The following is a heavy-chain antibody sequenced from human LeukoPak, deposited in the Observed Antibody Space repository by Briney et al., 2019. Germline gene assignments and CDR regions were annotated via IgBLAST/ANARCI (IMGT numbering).Heavy chain of an antibody. Sequence: SSETLSLTCAVSGVSFNDYYWSWVRQTPGKGLEWIGEINHSGYTNDSPSLKSRVTLSIDTSRKQFSLNLRSVTVADTGIYYCTRMTAGHDYWGQGTLVTASS. J-gene: IGHJ4*02. V-gene: IGHV4-34*01. CDR1: GVSFNDYY. CDR2: INHSGYT. D-gene: IGHD2-21*02. CDR3: TRMTAGHDY.